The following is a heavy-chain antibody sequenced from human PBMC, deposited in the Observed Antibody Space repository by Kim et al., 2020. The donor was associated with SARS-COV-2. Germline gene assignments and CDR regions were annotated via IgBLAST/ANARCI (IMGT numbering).Heavy chain of an antibody. CDR2: ISSSGSTI. Sequence: GGSLRLSCAASGFTFSSYEMNWVRQAPGKGLEWVSYISSSGSTIYYADSVKGRFTISRDNAKNSLYLQMNSLRAEDTAVYYCARDNGRFLEWLPTYYYYGMDVWGQGTTVTVSS. V-gene: IGHV3-48*03. D-gene: IGHD3-3*01. J-gene: IGHJ6*02. CDR1: GFTFSSYE. CDR3: ARDNGRFLEWLPTYYYYGMDV.